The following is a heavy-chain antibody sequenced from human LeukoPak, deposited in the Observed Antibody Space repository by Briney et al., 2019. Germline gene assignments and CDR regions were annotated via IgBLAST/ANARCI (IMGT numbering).Heavy chain of an antibody. CDR1: GGSISSYY. CDR3: ARAIAVAGSHYYYYGMDV. D-gene: IGHD6-19*01. V-gene: IGHV4-4*07. J-gene: IGHJ6*02. CDR2: IYTSGST. Sequence: SETLSLTCTVSGGSISSYYWSWIRQPAGKGLEWIGRIYTSGSTNYNPSLKSRVTISVDTSKNQFSLKLSSVTAADTAVYYCARAIAVAGSHYYYYGMDVWGQGTTVTVSS.